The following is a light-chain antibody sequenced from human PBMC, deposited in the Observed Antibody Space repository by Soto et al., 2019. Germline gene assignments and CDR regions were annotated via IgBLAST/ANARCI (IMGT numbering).Light chain of an antibody. CDR1: SGSIDTIY. J-gene: IGLJ3*02. CDR2: ENN. Sequence: FMLTQPLSVSESPGKTVTLSCTRSSGSIDTIYVQWYQQRPGSAPSIVIYENNHRPSGVPDRFSGSTDTSSNSASLVISGLKTEDEADYYCQAYDSNNRGVFGGGTKVTVL. V-gene: IGLV6-57*04. CDR3: QAYDSNNRGV.